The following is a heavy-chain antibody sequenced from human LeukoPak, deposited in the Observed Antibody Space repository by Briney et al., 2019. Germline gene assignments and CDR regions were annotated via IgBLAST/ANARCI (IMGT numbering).Heavy chain of an antibody. Sequence: PSETLSLTCTVSGGSISSGDYYWSWIRQPPGKGLEWIGYIYYSGSTYYNPSLKSRVTISVDTSKNQFSLKLSSVTAADTTVYYCARPLAAAGTTGAFDIWGQGTMVTVSS. CDR1: GGSISSGDYY. CDR3: ARPLAAAGTTGAFDI. D-gene: IGHD6-13*01. CDR2: IYYSGST. V-gene: IGHV4-30-4*01. J-gene: IGHJ3*02.